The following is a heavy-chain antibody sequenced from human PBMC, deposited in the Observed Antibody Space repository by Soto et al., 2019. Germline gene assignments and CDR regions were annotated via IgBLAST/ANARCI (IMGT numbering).Heavy chain of an antibody. D-gene: IGHD6-13*01. CDR2: ISPTSSAI. CDR1: GFTFATSA. J-gene: IGHJ5*02. V-gene: IGHV3-48*01. Sequence: DVQLVESGGDLVQPGGSLRLSCAASGFTFATSAMNWVRQAPGKGLEWISYISPTSSAIYYADSVKGRFTISRDNAENSVYLQMISLRAEDTGVYYCARGFSITWSASWGQGTLVTVSS. CDR3: ARGFSITWSAS.